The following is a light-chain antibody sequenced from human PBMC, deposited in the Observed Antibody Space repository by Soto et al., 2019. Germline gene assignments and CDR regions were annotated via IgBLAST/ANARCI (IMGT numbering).Light chain of an antibody. CDR2: DAS. CDR1: QSVSSY. V-gene: IGKV3-20*01. J-gene: IGKJ1*01. CDR3: QQYGSSSTWT. Sequence: EIVLKQSPGTLSLSQGERATLSCRASQSVSSYLAWYQQKPGQAPRLLIYDASNRATGIPARFSGSGSGTDFTLTITRLEPEDSAVYYCQQYGSSSTWTFGQGTKVDIK.